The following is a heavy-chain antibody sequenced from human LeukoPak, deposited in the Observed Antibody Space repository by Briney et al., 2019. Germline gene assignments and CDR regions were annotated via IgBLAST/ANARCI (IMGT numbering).Heavy chain of an antibody. Sequence: GGSLRLSCAASGFTFSTYAMSWVRQAPGKGLEWVSSISGGGGTTYYADSVKGRFTISRDKSKNTLYLQMSSLRSEDTALYYCAKSPRGDTSGYDFYYYMDVWGKGTTVTVSS. V-gene: IGHV3-23*01. CDR2: ISGGGGTT. J-gene: IGHJ6*03. CDR3: AKSPRGDTSGYDFYYYMDV. D-gene: IGHD3-22*01. CDR1: GFTFSTYA.